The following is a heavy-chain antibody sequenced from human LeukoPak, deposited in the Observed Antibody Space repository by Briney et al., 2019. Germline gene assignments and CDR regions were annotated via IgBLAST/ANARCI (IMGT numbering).Heavy chain of an antibody. CDR2: IYTSGST. Sequence: SETLSLTCTVSGGSISSGSYYWSWIRQPAGKGLEWIGRIYTSGSTNYNPSLKSRVTISVDTSKNQFSLKLSSVTAADTAVYYCAREVSSSWNPTVAFDIWGQGTMVTVSS. V-gene: IGHV4-61*02. D-gene: IGHD6-13*01. J-gene: IGHJ3*02. CDR1: GGSISSGSYY. CDR3: AREVSSSWNPTVAFDI.